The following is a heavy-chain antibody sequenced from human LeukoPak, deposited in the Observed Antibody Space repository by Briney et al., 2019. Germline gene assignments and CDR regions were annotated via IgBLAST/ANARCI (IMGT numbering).Heavy chain of an antibody. CDR3: ARVGRGVRGVIIGVDY. Sequence: SETLSLTCTVSGVSITSYYWSWIRQPPGKGLEWIGYIYYSGSTNYNPSLKSRVTISVDTSKNQFSLKLSSVTAADTAVYYCARVGRGVRGVIIGVDYWGQGTLVTVSS. V-gene: IGHV4-59*01. CDR2: IYYSGST. CDR1: GVSITSYY. D-gene: IGHD3-10*01. J-gene: IGHJ4*02.